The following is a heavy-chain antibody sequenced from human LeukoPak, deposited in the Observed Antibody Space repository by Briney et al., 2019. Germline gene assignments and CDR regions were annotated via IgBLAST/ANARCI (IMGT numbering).Heavy chain of an antibody. Sequence: GGSLRLSCAASGFTFSRYWMSWVRQAPGKGLEWVANIKQDGSEKYYVDSVKGRFTISRDNAKNSLYLQMNSLRAEDTAVYYCARVESYRYDFWSGYSSFFDYWGQGTLVTVSS. CDR2: IKQDGSEK. CDR3: ARVESYRYDFWSGYSSFFDY. V-gene: IGHV3-7*01. J-gene: IGHJ4*02. CDR1: GFTFSRYW. D-gene: IGHD3-3*01.